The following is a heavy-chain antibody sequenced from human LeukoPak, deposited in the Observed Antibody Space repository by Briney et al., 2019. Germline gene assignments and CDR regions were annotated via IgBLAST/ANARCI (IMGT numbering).Heavy chain of an antibody. CDR2: IYYSGST. CDR1: GASIAGSSNY. Sequence: SETLSLTCTVSGASIAGSSNYWSWIRQPPGKGLEWIGYIYYSGSTNYNPSLKSRVTISVDTSKNQFSLKLSSVTAADTAVYYCARDMGYYYGSGSYSGAFDIWGQGTMVTVSS. CDR3: ARDMGYYYGSGSYSGAFDI. V-gene: IGHV4-61*01. J-gene: IGHJ3*02. D-gene: IGHD3-10*01.